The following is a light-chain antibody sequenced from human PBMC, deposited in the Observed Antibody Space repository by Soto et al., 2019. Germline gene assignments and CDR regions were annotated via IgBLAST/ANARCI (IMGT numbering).Light chain of an antibody. V-gene: IGLV2-14*01. J-gene: IGLJ2*01. Sequence: QSALTQPASVSGSPGRSITIPGTETSGDVGGYNYVSWYQQHPGKAPKFMIYDVSNRPSGVSNRFSGSKSGNTASLTISGLQAEDEADYYCSSYTSSSTLVVFGGGTKLTVL. CDR1: SGDVGGYNY. CDR2: DVS. CDR3: SSYTSSSTLVV.